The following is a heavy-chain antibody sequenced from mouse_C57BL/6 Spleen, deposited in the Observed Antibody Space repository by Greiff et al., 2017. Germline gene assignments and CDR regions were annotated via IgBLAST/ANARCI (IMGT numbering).Heavy chain of an antibody. CDR2: ISSGGDYI. Sequence: EVQGVESGEGLVKPGGSLKLSCAASGFTFSSYAMSWVRQTPEKRLEWVAYISSGGDYIYYADTVKGRFTISRDNARNTLYLQMSSLKSEDTAMYYCTREAHYSNYVTPFAYWGQGTLVTVSA. D-gene: IGHD2-5*01. CDR1: GFTFSSYA. J-gene: IGHJ3*01. CDR3: TREAHYSNYVTPFAY. V-gene: IGHV5-9-1*02.